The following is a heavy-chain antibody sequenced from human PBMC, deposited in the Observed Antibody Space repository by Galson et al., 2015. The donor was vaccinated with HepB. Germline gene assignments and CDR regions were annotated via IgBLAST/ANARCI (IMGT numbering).Heavy chain of an antibody. J-gene: IGHJ3*02. CDR3: ARVSLRAFDT. V-gene: IGHV3-48*01. CDR1: GFTFSRYA. Sequence: SLRLSCAASGFTFSRYAMNWVRQAPGKGLEWVSYISKGGDIIFYADSVKGRFTISRDTAQNSVSLLMNNLRADDTAVYYCARVSLRAFDTGGQGTLVPVSS. CDR2: ISKGGDII. D-gene: IGHD3-10*01.